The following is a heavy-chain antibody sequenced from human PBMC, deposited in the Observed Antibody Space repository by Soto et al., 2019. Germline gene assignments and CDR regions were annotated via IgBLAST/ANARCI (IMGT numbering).Heavy chain of an antibody. CDR2: INHSGST. J-gene: IGHJ4*02. CDR1: GGSFSGYY. D-gene: IGHD2-2*01. Sequence: SETLSLTCAVYGGSFSGYYWSWIRQPPGKGLEWIGEINHSGSTNYNPSLKSRVTISVDTSKNQFSLKLGSVTAADTAVYYCARGGTKDIVVVPAAMLGQYYFDYWGQGTLVTVSS. V-gene: IGHV4-34*01. CDR3: ARGGTKDIVVVPAAMLGQYYFDY.